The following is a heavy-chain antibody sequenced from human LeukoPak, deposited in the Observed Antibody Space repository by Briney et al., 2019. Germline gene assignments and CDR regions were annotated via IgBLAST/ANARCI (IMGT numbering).Heavy chain of an antibody. CDR2: ISSTSAST. Sequence: GSLRLSCTASGFTFSNYAMNWVRQAPGRGLEWVSGISSTSASTYYIDSVKGRFTISRDNSKNTLYLQMNSLGAEDTAVYYWAKSAVVRGTTGTFDYWGQGTLVTVSS. V-gene: IGHV3-23*01. CDR3: AKSAVVRGTTGTFDY. CDR1: GFTFSNYA. J-gene: IGHJ4*02. D-gene: IGHD3-10*01.